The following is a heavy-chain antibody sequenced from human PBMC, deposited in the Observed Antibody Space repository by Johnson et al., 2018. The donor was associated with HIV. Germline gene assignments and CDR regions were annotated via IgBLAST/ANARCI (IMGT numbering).Heavy chain of an antibody. CDR2: TWYDGSNK. D-gene: IGHD2-21*01. CDR1: GFTFSTYG. V-gene: IGHV3-33*03. J-gene: IGHJ3*02. Sequence: QVQLVESGGGVVQPGRSLRLSCAASGFTFSTYGMHWIRQAPGKGLEWVAVTWYDGSNKYYADSVKGRFTISRDNSKNTLYLQMNSLRAEDTAVYYCAKGLGGIGDPDAFDIWGQGTMVTVSS. CDR3: AKGLGGIGDPDAFDI.